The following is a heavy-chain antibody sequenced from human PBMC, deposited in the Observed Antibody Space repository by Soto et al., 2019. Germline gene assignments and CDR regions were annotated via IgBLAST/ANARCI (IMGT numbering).Heavy chain of an antibody. CDR3: AKVGPLLWFGGVDY. J-gene: IGHJ4*02. Sequence: EVQLLESGGGLVQPGGSLRLSCAASGFTFSSYAMSWVRQAPGKGLEWVSAISGSGGSTYYADSVKGRFTISRDNTKNTLCQQMNSLRAEDTAVYYCAKVGPLLWFGGVDYWCQGALVTVSS. CDR1: GFTFSSYA. V-gene: IGHV3-23*01. CDR2: ISGSGGST. D-gene: IGHD3-10*01.